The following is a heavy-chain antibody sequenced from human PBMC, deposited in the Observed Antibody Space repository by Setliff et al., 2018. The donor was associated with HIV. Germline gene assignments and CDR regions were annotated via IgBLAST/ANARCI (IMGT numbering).Heavy chain of an antibody. V-gene: IGHV4-31*03. CDR2: IYYSGST. Sequence: PSETLSLTCIVSGGSISNGGNYWTWIRQHPGKGLEWIGYIYYSGSTYYNPSLENRVTISVDTSKKQFSLKMSSVTAADTAVYYCASMTGPDYYYYMDVWGKGTTVTVSS. D-gene: IGHD3-9*01. J-gene: IGHJ6*03. CDR1: GGSISNGGNY. CDR3: ASMTGPDYYYYMDV.